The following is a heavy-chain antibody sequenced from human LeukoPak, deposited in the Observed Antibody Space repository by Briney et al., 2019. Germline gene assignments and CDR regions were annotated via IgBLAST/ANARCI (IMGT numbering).Heavy chain of an antibody. D-gene: IGHD6-6*01. J-gene: IGHJ6*03. V-gene: IGHV4-4*07. CDR3: ARARVGSSSSYYYYYMDV. CDR1: GGSISSYY. Sequence: PSETLTLTCTVSGGSISSYYWSWIRQPAGKGLEWIGRIYTSGSTNYNPSLKSRVTMSVDTSKNQFSLKLSSVTAADTAVYYCARARVGSSSSYYYYYMDVWGKGTMVTVSS. CDR2: IYTSGST.